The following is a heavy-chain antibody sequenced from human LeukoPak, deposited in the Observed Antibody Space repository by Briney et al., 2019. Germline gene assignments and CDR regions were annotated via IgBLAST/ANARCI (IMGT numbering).Heavy chain of an antibody. Sequence: SETLSLTCAVYGGSFSGYYWSWIRQPPGKGLEWIGEINHSGSTNYNPSLKSRVTISVDTSKNQFSLKLSSVTAADAAVYYCARGEYQLLWAFDIWGQGTMVTVSS. CDR3: ARGEYQLLWAFDI. CDR1: GGSFSGYY. CDR2: INHSGST. J-gene: IGHJ3*02. V-gene: IGHV4-34*01. D-gene: IGHD2-2*01.